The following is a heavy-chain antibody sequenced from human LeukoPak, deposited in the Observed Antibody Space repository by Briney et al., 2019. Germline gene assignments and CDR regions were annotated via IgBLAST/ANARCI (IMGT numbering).Heavy chain of an antibody. CDR2: INLDSGGT. J-gene: IGHJ4*02. CDR1: GYTFTGYY. Sequence: ASVKVSCKASGYTFTGYYMHWVRQAPGQGLEWMGWINLDSGGTNYAQKFQGRVTWTRDTSITTAYMELSRLTSDDTAVYYCARVPRSYCSGGSCHHFDHWGQGTLVTVSS. D-gene: IGHD2-15*01. CDR3: ARVPRSYCSGGSCHHFDH. V-gene: IGHV1-2*02.